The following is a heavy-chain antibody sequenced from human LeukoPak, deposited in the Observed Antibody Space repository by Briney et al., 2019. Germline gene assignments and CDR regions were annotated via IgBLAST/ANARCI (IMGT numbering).Heavy chain of an antibody. Sequence: GGSLRLSCAASGFTFSDYYISWIRQAPGKGLEWVSYISSSSSYTNYADSVKGRFTISRDNAKNSLYLQMNSLRDEDTAVCYCARDIGDYVYYYGMDVWGQGTTVTVSS. CDR3: ARDIGDYVYYYGMDV. V-gene: IGHV3-11*06. CDR2: ISSSSSYT. CDR1: GFTFSDYY. D-gene: IGHD3-16*01. J-gene: IGHJ6*02.